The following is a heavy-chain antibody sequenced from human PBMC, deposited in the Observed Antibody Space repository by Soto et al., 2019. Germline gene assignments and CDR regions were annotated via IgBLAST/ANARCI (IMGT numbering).Heavy chain of an antibody. CDR3: ARVMSPYYYDSSGYYDY. CDR1: GFIFSDYY. CDR2: ISKSGTYI. D-gene: IGHD3-22*01. Sequence: GGSLRLSCAASGFIFSDYYRSWIRQAPGRGLEWVSYISKSGTYIYYADSVKGRFTISRDNAKNSLYLQMNSLRAEDTAVYYCARVMSPYYYDSSGYYDYWGQGTLVTVSS. J-gene: IGHJ4*02. V-gene: IGHV3-11*04.